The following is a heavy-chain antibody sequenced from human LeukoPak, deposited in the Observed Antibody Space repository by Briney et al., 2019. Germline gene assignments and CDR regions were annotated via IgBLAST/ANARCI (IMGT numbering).Heavy chain of an antibody. V-gene: IGHV4-4*07. CDR2: IYTSGST. J-gene: IGHJ4*02. Sequence: SETLSLTCTVSGGSISSYYWSWIRQPAGKGLEWIGPIYTSGSTNYNPSLKSRVTMSVDTSKNQFSLKLSSVTAADTAVYYCARDFYADCSSTSCYVHYFDYWGQGTLVTVSS. CDR3: ARDFYADCSSTSCYVHYFDY. CDR1: GGSISSYY. D-gene: IGHD2-2*01.